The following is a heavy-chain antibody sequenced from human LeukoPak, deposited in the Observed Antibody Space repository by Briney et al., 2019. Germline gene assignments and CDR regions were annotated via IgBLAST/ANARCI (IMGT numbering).Heavy chain of an antibody. D-gene: IGHD6-19*01. CDR3: ARRSIAVAGFDY. CDR2: INHSGST. CDR1: GGSFSGYY. Sequence: SETLSLTCAVYGGSFSGYYWSWIRQPPGKGLEWIGEINHSGSTNSDPSSRSRVPIPVDTTRNQFSLKLSSVTAADTAVYYCARRSIAVAGFDYWGQGTLVTVSS. V-gene: IGHV4-34*01. J-gene: IGHJ4*02.